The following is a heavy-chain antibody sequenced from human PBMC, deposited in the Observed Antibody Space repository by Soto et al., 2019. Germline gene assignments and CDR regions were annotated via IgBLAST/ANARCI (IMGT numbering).Heavy chain of an antibody. CDR3: ARDYGDYYFDY. J-gene: IGHJ4*02. D-gene: IGHD4-17*01. Sequence: PSETLSLTCTVSGGSISSSSYYWGWIRQPPGKGLEWIGNIYYSGSTYHNPSLKSRVTISVDTSKNQLSLKLSSVTAADTAVYYCARDYGDYYFDYWGQRTLVTVSS. CDR2: IYYSGST. V-gene: IGHV4-39*02. CDR1: GGSISSSSYY.